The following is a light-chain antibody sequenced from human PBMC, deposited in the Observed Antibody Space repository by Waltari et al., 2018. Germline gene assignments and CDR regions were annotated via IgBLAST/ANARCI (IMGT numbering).Light chain of an antibody. V-gene: IGKV1-33*01. Sequence: DLQMTQSPSSLSASVGDRVTITCQASHDISNHLNWYQHRPGKAPRLLIYDASNLETGVPSRFSGSGSGTYFTFTISSLQSEDIATYYCQEYDTLPPSTFGPGTKVDMK. CDR1: HDISNH. CDR2: DAS. J-gene: IGKJ3*01. CDR3: QEYDTLPPST.